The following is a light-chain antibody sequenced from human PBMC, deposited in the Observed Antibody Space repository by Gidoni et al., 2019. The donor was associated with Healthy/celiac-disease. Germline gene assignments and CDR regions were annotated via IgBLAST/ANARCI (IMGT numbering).Light chain of an antibody. CDR1: NIGSKS. Sequence: SYVLTQPPSVPVAPGKTARITCGGTNIGSKSVHWYKQKPGQAPVLVVYDDSNRPSGSPERFSGSNSGNTATLTISRVEAGDEAEYYCQVWESSSDNLWVFGGGTKLTVL. J-gene: IGLJ3*02. CDR2: DDS. CDR3: QVWESSSDNLWV. V-gene: IGLV3-21*03.